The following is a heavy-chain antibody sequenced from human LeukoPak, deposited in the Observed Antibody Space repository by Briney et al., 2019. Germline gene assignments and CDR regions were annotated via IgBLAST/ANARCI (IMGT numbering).Heavy chain of an antibody. CDR3: ARADYDYVWGSYRQYYFDY. D-gene: IGHD3-16*02. CDR1: GFTSISYW. CDR2: IKQDGSEK. Sequence: GGSLRLSCEASGFTSISYWMSWVRQAPGKGLEWVANIKQDGSEKYYVDSVKGRFTISRDNAKNSLYLQMNSLRAEDTAVYYCARADYDYVWGSYRQYYFDYWGQGTLVTVSS. V-gene: IGHV3-7*01. J-gene: IGHJ4*02.